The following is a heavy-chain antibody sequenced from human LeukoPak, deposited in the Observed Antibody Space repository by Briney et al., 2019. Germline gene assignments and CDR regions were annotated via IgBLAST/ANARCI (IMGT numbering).Heavy chain of an antibody. Sequence: PSETLSLTCTVSGGSISISSYYWGWIRQPPGKGLEWIGSIYYSGSTYYNPSLKSRVTISVDTSKNQFSLKLSSVTAADTAVYYCPRSHSVYCSSTSCYYMDVWGKGTTVTVSS. V-gene: IGHV4-39*01. CDR2: IYYSGST. D-gene: IGHD2-2*01. CDR1: GGSISISSYY. CDR3: PRSHSVYCSSTSCYYMDV. J-gene: IGHJ6*03.